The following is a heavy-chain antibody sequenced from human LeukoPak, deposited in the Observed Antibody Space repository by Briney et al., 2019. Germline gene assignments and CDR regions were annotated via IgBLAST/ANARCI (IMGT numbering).Heavy chain of an antibody. CDR2: IYYSGST. CDR1: GGSISSGGYY. D-gene: IGHD2-15*01. V-gene: IGHV4-31*03. Sequence: SQTLSLTCTVSGGSISSGGYYWSWIRQHPGKGLEWIGYIYYSGSTYYNPSLKSRVTISVDTSKNQFSLKLSSVTAADTAVYYCAVAATRSNWFDPWGQGTLVTVSS. J-gene: IGHJ5*02. CDR3: AVAATRSNWFDP.